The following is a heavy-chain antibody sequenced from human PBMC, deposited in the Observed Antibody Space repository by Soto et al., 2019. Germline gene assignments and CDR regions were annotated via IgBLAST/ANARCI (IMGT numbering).Heavy chain of an antibody. CDR1: GFTFSSYS. J-gene: IGHJ4*02. Sequence: GGSLRLSCAASGFTFSSYSMNWVRQAPGKGLEWVSSISSSSSYIYYADSVKGRFTISRDNAKNSLYLQMNSLRAEDTAVYYCARGGGSSWDLDYWGQGTLVTVSS. CDR2: ISSSSSYI. V-gene: IGHV3-21*01. D-gene: IGHD6-13*01. CDR3: ARGGGSSWDLDY.